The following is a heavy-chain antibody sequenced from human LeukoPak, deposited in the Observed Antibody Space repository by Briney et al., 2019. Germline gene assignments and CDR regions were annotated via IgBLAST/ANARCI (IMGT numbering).Heavy chain of an antibody. V-gene: IGHV3-20*04. CDR2: INWNGGRT. CDR3: AELGITMIGGV. CDR1: GFTFDDYG. D-gene: IGHD3-10*02. J-gene: IGHJ6*04. Sequence: GGSLRLSCAASGFTFDDYGMSWVRHAPGKGLEWVSGINWNGGRTGYADSVKGRFTISRDNAKNSLYLQMNSLRAEDTAVYYCAELGITMIGGVWGKGTTVTISS.